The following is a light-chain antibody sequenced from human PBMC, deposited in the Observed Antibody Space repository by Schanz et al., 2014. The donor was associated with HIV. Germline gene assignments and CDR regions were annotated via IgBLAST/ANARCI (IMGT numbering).Light chain of an antibody. CDR2: EGT. V-gene: IGLV2-23*01. J-gene: IGLJ2*01. Sequence: QSALTQSASVSGSPGQSITISCTGISSEGGSYNLVSWYQQHPGKAPKLLIYEGTKRPSGVSNRFSGSKSGNTASLTISGLQSEDEADYYCCSCAGSTTVVFGGGTKLTVL. CDR1: SSEGGSYNL. CDR3: CSCAGSTTVV.